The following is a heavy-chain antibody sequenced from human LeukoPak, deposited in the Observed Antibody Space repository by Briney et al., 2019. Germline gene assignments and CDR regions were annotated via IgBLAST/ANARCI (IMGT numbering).Heavy chain of an antibody. Sequence: GGSLRLSCAASGFTFSRDWMSWVRQAPGKGLEWVASIKQDGSETRYVDSVKGRFIIFRDNTKSSLYLQMNSLRAEDTAVYYCARYGLGDTFDIWGQGTVVTVSS. CDR2: IKQDGSET. CDR3: ARYGLGDTFDI. J-gene: IGHJ3*02. D-gene: IGHD4-17*01. V-gene: IGHV3-7*01. CDR1: GFTFSRDW.